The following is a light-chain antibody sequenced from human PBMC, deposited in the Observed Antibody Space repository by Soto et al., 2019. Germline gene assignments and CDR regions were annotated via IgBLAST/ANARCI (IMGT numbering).Light chain of an antibody. J-gene: IGKJ1*01. V-gene: IGKV1-39*01. CDR2: AAS. CDR3: QQYGNSPWT. CDR1: QSISSY. Sequence: DIQMTQSPSSLSASVGDRVTITCRASQSISSYLNWYQQKPGKAPKLLIYAASSLQSGVPSRFSGSGSGTDSTLTISGLEPEDFAVYYCQQYGNSPWTFGQGTKVDIK.